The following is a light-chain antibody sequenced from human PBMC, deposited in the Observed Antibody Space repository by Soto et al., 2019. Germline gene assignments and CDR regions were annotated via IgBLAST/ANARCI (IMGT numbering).Light chain of an antibody. CDR3: QQYNNWPHT. Sequence: EIVMTQSPATLSASPGERVTLSCRASQSISSNLAWYHQRPGQAPRLLFFGASSRATGISTRFSGGGSGTEFTLTISSLQSEDFAVYYCQQYNNWPHTFGRGTKLEIK. CDR1: QSISSN. CDR2: GAS. J-gene: IGKJ2*01. V-gene: IGKV3-15*01.